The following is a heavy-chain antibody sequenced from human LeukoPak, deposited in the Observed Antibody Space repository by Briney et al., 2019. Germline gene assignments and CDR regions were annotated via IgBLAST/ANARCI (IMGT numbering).Heavy chain of an antibody. Sequence: GWSLRLSCAASRFTFSSYAMSWVRQAPGKGLEGVSAITGIGGSTYYAASVKGRFTISRDNSKNTLYLQMNSLRAEDTAVYYCAKSLGYSYGHPFDYWGQGTLVTVSS. D-gene: IGHD5-18*01. V-gene: IGHV3-23*01. J-gene: IGHJ4*02. CDR1: RFTFSSYA. CDR3: AKSLGYSYGHPFDY. CDR2: ITGIGGST.